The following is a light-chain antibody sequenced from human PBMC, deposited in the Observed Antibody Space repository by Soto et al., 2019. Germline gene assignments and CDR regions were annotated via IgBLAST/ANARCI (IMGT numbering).Light chain of an antibody. J-gene: IGLJ2*01. CDR3: SSYTSSSTLDVV. CDR2: DVS. CDR1: SSDVGGYNY. V-gene: IGLV2-14*01. Sequence: QSVLTQPASVSGSPGQSITISCTGTSSDVGGYNYVSWYQQHPGKAPKLIIYDVSNRPSGVSNRFSGSKSGNTASLTISGLQAEDEADYSCSSYTSSSTLDVVFGGGTQLTVL.